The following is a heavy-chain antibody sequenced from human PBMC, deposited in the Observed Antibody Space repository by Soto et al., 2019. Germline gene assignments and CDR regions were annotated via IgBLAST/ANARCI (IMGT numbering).Heavy chain of an antibody. J-gene: IGHJ5*02. CDR1: GGTFSSYA. Sequence: SVKVSCKASGGTFSSYAISWVRQAPGQGLEWMGGIIPIFGTANYAQKFQGRVTITADESTSTAYMELSSLRSEDTAVYYCLGDSSSWNWFDPWGQGTLVTVSS. CDR2: IIPIFGTA. V-gene: IGHV1-69*13. CDR3: LGDSSSWNWFDP. D-gene: IGHD6-13*01.